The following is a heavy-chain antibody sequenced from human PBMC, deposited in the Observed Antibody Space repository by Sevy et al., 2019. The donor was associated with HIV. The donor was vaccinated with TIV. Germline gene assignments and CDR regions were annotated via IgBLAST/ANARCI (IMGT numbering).Heavy chain of an antibody. CDR2: IYYNGRT. CDR3: ARAWSGYYYAMDA. D-gene: IGHD3-3*01. Sequence: SETLSLTCTVSGDSISGYYWSWIRQPPGKGLQWIGYIYYNGRTNYNPSLKRRVTISEDTSKNQFSLRLTSVTAADTAVYYCARAWSGYYYAMDAWGQGTTVTVSS. V-gene: IGHV4-59*01. CDR1: GDSISGYY. J-gene: IGHJ6*02.